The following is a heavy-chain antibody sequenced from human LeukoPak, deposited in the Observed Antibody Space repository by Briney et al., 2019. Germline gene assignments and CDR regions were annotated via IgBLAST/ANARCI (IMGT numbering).Heavy chain of an antibody. CDR2: IYYSGST. D-gene: IGHD3-22*01. CDR3: ARGTMMVGP. Sequence: SETLSLTCTVSGGSISSYYWSWIRQPPGKGLEWIGYIYYSGSTKYNPSLKSRVTMSVDTSQNQFSLKLSSVTAADTAAYYCARGTMMVGPWGQGTLVTVSS. V-gene: IGHV4-59*01. J-gene: IGHJ5*02. CDR1: GGSISSYY.